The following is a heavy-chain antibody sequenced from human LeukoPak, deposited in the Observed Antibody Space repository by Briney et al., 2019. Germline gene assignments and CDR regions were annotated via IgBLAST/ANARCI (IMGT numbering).Heavy chain of an antibody. CDR2: IKQDGSEK. CDR1: GFTFSSYW. V-gene: IGHV3-7*01. CDR3: ARPGSSWYPDAAFDI. J-gene: IGHJ3*02. Sequence: GGSLRLSCAASGFTFSSYWMSWVRQAPGKGLEWVANIKQDGSEKYYVDSVKGRFTISRDNAKNSLYLQMNSLRAEDTAVYYCARPGSSWYPDAAFDIWGQGTMVTVSS. D-gene: IGHD6-13*01.